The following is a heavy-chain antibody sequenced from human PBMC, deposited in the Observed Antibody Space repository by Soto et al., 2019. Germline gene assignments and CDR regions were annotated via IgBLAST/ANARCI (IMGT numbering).Heavy chain of an antibody. CDR1: GFTFSSYA. CDR3: ARDRLRYNWNDFPYYYYGMDV. J-gene: IGHJ6*02. V-gene: IGHV3-30-3*01. CDR2: ISYDGSNK. D-gene: IGHD1-1*01. Sequence: QVQLVESGGGVVQPGRSLRLSCAASGFTFSSYAMHWVRQAPGKGLEWVAVISYDGSNKYYADSMKGRFTISRDNSKNTLYLQMNSLRAEETAVYYCARDRLRYNWNDFPYYYYGMDVWGQGTTVTVSS.